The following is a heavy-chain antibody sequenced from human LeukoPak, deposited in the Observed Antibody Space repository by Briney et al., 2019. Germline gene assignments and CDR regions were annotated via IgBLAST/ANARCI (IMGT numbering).Heavy chain of an antibody. J-gene: IGHJ4*02. CDR3: ARVGLGSGWFNFDY. Sequence: ASVKVSCKASGYTFTGYYMHWVRQAPGQGLEWMGWINPNSGGTNYAQKFQGRVTMTRDTSISTAYMELSRLRSDDTAVYYCARVGLGSGWFNFDYWGQGTLVTVSS. V-gene: IGHV1-2*02. CDR1: GYTFTGYY. CDR2: INPNSGGT. D-gene: IGHD6-19*01.